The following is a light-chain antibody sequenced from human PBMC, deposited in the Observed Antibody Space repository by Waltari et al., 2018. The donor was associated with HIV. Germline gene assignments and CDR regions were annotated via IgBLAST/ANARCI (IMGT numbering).Light chain of an antibody. V-gene: IGLV1-51*01. CDR1: VSNIGNNC. Sequence: QSVFTHPPSVSAAPGQKVTISCSGTVSNIGNNCVSWYQQPPEKAPKLLIYDNKKRPSGIPDRVSGSKSGTSATLGITGRKTGDEADYYCGKWDSSLNAWVFGGGTKLTVL. CDR3: GKWDSSLNAWV. CDR2: DNK. J-gene: IGLJ3*02.